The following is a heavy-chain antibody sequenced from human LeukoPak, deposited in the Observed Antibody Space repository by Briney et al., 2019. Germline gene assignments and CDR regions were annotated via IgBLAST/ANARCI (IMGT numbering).Heavy chain of an antibody. CDR1: GFTFDDYA. V-gene: IGHV3-9*01. CDR3: AKALAAAGPNDAFDI. CDR2: ISWNSGSI. Sequence: GRSLRLSCAGSGFTFDDYAMHWVRHVPGKGLEWVSGISWNSGSIGYADSVKGRFTISRDNAKNSLYLQMNSLRAEDTALYYCAKALAAAGPNDAFDIWGQGTMVTVSS. J-gene: IGHJ3*02. D-gene: IGHD6-13*01.